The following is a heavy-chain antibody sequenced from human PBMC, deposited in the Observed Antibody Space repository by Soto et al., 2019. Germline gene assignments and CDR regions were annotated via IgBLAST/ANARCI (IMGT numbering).Heavy chain of an antibody. CDR2: ISAYNGNT. CDR1: GYTFTSYG. J-gene: IGHJ4*02. V-gene: IGHV1-18*01. CDR3: ARIMITFGGVIVIMAEYYFDY. D-gene: IGHD3-16*02. Sequence: EASVKVSCKASGYTFTSYGISWVRQAPGQGLEWMGWISAYNGNTNYAQKLQGRVTMTTDTSTSTAYMELRSLRSDDTAVYYCARIMITFGGVIVIMAEYYFDYWGQGTLVTVSS.